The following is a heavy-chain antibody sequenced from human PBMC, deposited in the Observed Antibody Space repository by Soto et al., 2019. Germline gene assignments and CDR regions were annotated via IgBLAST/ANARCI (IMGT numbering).Heavy chain of an antibody. CDR1: GFSLSNARMS. Sequence: QVTLKESGPVLVKPTETLTLSCTASGFSLSNARMSVSGIRQPPGKALEWLAHIFSNDAKSYSASLKSRLTISKDTSKSQVVLTMPNMDPVDTATYYCARIRGWGWLGPNDYWGQGTLVTVSS. J-gene: IGHJ4*02. V-gene: IGHV2-26*01. CDR3: ARIRGWGWLGPNDY. CDR2: IFSNDAK. D-gene: IGHD3-10*01.